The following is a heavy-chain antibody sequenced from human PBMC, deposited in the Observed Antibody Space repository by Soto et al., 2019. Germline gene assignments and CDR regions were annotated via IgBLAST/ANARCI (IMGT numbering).Heavy chain of an antibody. CDR3: ARDKSTRYFGFAP. CDR2: IIPILGIA. CDR1: GGTFSSYT. V-gene: IGHV1-69*04. D-gene: IGHD1-1*01. J-gene: IGHJ5*02. Sequence: ASVKVSCKASGGTFSSYTISWVRQAPGQGLEWMGRIIPILGIANYAQKFQGRVTITADKSTSTAYMELSSLRSEDTAVYYCARDKSTRYFGFAPWGQGTLVTVSS.